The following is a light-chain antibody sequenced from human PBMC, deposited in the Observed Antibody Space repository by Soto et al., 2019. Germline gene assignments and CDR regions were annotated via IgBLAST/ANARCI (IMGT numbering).Light chain of an antibody. J-gene: IGKJ3*01. CDR2: GAS. CDR1: QSVSSD. V-gene: IGKV3-15*01. Sequence: IVMTQSPVTLSVSPGERATLSCRASQSVSSDLAWYQQRPGQAPRLLIYGASTRAAGIPARFSDSGSGTEFTLTISSLQSEDFAVYYCQQYSDWPRAFGPGTKVDI. CDR3: QQYSDWPRA.